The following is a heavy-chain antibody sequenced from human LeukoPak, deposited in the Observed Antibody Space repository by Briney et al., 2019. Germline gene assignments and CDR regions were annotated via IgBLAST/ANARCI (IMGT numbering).Heavy chain of an antibody. CDR2: IFYSGGT. V-gene: IGHV4-39*01. CDR3: ARHVSRHFDY. Sequence: SETLSLTCTVSGGSISSSSNYWGWIRQPPGKGLEWIGSIFYSGGTYYNPSLKSRATISVDTSKNQFSLKLSSVTAADTAVYYCARHVSRHFDYWGQGTLVTVSS. CDR1: GGSISSSSNY. J-gene: IGHJ4*02.